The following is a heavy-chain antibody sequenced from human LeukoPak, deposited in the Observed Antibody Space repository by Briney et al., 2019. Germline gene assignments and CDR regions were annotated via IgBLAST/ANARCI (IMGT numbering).Heavy chain of an antibody. Sequence: ASVKVSCKASGGSFSSFALNWVRQTPGQGLEWMGGIIPIFGSTNYAQKFQVRVTITADESTNTAYMELSSLRSEDTGVYYCARVMVVAGNGGYFLYWGQGTLVTVSS. D-gene: IGHD2-15*01. CDR2: IIPIFGST. CDR1: GGSFSSFA. CDR3: ARVMVVAGNGGYFLY. J-gene: IGHJ1*01. V-gene: IGHV1-69*13.